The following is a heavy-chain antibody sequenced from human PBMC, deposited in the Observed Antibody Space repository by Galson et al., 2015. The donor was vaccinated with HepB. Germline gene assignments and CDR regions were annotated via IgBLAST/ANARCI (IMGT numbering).Heavy chain of an antibody. CDR3: ARGLLLEMATSLGIRTPFDY. Sequence: QSGAEVKKPGASVKVSCKASGYTFTSYGINWVRQAPGQGLEWMGRISAYNGNTNYAQNLQGRVTMTTDTSTNTACMELRSLRSDDTAVYYCARGLLLEMATSLGIRTPFDYWGQGSLVTVSS. CDR1: GYTFTSYG. CDR2: ISAYNGNT. J-gene: IGHJ4*02. V-gene: IGHV1-18*01. D-gene: IGHD5-24*01.